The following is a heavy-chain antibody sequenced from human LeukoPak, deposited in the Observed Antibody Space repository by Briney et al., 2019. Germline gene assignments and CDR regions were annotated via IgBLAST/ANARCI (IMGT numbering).Heavy chain of an antibody. CDR3: ARHVVAVGFDY. CDR2: IKTDGSDT. V-gene: IGHV3-74*01. CDR1: GFTFSSYW. Sequence: HTGGSLRLSCAASGFTFSSYWMHWVRQAPGKGLVWVSHIKTDGSDTRYADSVKGRFTISRDNAKNSLCLQMNSLRAEDTAVYYCARHVVAVGFDYWGQGTLVTVSS. J-gene: IGHJ4*02. D-gene: IGHD3-22*01.